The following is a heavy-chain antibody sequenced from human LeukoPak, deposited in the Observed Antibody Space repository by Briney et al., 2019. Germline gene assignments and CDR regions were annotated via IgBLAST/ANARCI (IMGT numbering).Heavy chain of an antibody. Sequence: GGSLRLSCAASGFTFSSYAMSWVRQAPGKGLEWVSAISGSGGSTYYADSVKGRFTISRDNSKNTLYLQMNSLRAEDTAVYYCAKKRQGSGSYYNVVDYWGQGTLVTVSS. CDR2: ISGSGGST. CDR1: GFTFSSYA. V-gene: IGHV3-23*01. D-gene: IGHD3-10*01. CDR3: AKKRQGSGSYYNVVDY. J-gene: IGHJ4*02.